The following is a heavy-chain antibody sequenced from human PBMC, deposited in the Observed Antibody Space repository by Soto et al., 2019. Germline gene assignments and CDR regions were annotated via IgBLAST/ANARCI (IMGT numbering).Heavy chain of an antibody. CDR3: ARPRAYGSGSYIDY. J-gene: IGHJ4*02. CDR1: DGSISSSNYY. D-gene: IGHD3-10*01. V-gene: IGHV4-39*01. CDR2: IYYNGTT. Sequence: SETLSLTCTVSDGSISSSNYYWGWIRQPPGKGLEWLASIYYNGTTYYNPSLKSRVTIFVDTSRNQTSLRLSSVTAADTAVYYCARPRAYGSGSYIDYWGQGTLVTVSS.